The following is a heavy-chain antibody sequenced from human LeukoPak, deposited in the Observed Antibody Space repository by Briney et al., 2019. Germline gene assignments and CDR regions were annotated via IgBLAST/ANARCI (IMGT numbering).Heavy chain of an antibody. D-gene: IGHD1-1*01. CDR1: GFPFSSYW. Sequence: GGSLRLSCAASGFPFSSYWMSWVRQAPGKGLEWVANIKQDGSDKYYVDSVKGRFTISRDNAKNSLFLQLNSPRAYDTAVYYCGRLTGTTGVDYWGQGTLVTVSS. CDR3: GRLTGTTGVDY. V-gene: IGHV3-7*01. J-gene: IGHJ4*02. CDR2: IKQDGSDK.